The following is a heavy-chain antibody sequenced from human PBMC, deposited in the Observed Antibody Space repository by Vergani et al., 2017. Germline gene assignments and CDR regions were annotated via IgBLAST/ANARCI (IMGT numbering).Heavy chain of an antibody. J-gene: IGHJ6*03. V-gene: IGHV4-31*11. Sequence: QVQLQESGPGVVKPSQTLSLTCAVSGGSISSGDHCWTWIRQRPGKGLEWLGYIFYSGTTYDNPSLRSRLTISVDTSQNQFSLKLRSVTAADTAVYYCARGDTQVPATSHFYYMDVWGKGTTVVVSS. CDR2: IFYSGTT. D-gene: IGHD6-25*01. CDR3: ARGDTQVPATSHFYYMDV. CDR1: GGSISSGDHC.